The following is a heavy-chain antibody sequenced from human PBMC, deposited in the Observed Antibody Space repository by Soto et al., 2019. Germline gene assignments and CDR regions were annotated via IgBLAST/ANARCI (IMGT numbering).Heavy chain of an antibody. Sequence: EVQLVESGGGPVKSGGSLRLSCAASGFYFVSYTMNWVRQAPGKGLEWVSSISGDRSYIYYADSVKGRFTISRDNAKNSLFLQMNSLRVEATAVYYCVRDLSAYNWFDLWGPGTLVTVSS. J-gene: IGHJ5*01. V-gene: IGHV3-21*01. CDR2: ISGDRSYI. CDR3: VRDLSAYNWFDL. CDR1: GFYFVSYT.